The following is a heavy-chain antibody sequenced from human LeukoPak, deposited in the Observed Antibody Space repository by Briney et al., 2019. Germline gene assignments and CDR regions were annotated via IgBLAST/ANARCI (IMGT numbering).Heavy chain of an antibody. Sequence: GASVKVSCKASGYTFTRYDINWVRQATGRGLEWTGWIHPNSGDTGYAQKFQGRVTIIRNTSISTAYMELSSLRSDDTAVYYCARGKPSDYGANFDYWGQGTLVTVSS. J-gene: IGHJ4*02. V-gene: IGHV1-8*03. D-gene: IGHD4/OR15-4a*01. CDR1: GYTFTRYD. CDR2: IHPNSGDT. CDR3: ARGKPSDYGANFDY.